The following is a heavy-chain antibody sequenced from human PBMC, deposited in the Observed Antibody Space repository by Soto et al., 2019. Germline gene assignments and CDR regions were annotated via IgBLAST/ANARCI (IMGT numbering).Heavy chain of an antibody. J-gene: IGHJ4*02. CDR3: ARARVVAATFDC. V-gene: IGHV3-21*01. Sequence: EVQLVESGGGLVKPGGSLTLSCAASGFAFSSYNMNWVRQAPGKGLEWVASISSGSSNIYYADSVKGRFTISRDNAKNPLFLEMDSLRAEYSAVYYCARARVVAATFDCWGQGTLVTVSS. CDR2: ISSGSSNI. D-gene: IGHD2-15*01. CDR1: GFAFSSYN.